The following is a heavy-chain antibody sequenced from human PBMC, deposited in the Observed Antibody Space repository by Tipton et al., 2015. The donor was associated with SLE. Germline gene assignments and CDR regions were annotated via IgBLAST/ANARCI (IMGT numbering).Heavy chain of an antibody. D-gene: IGHD6-6*01. Sequence: TLSLTCTVSGGSISSSSYYWGWIRQPPGKGLEWIGSIYYSGSTYYNPSLKSRVTISVDTSKNQFSLKLTSVTAADTAVYFCAGPYSSSWFYWGQGSLVTVSS. J-gene: IGHJ4*02. CDR2: IYYSGST. CDR1: GGSISSSSYY. V-gene: IGHV4-39*07. CDR3: AGPYSSSWFY.